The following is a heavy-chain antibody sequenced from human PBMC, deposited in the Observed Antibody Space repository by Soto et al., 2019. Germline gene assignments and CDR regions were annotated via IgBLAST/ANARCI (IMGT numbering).Heavy chain of an antibody. J-gene: IGHJ4*02. D-gene: IGHD3-10*01. CDR2: IYYSRST. V-gene: IGHV4-30-4*01. CDR3: GRAQGSGFLVS. Sequence: QVQLQESGPGLVKPSQTLSLTCTVSGGSISSGDYYWSWIRQPPGKGLEWIGYIYYSRSTYYNPSLKSRVTISVDTSKNQSSLKLSSVTAADTAVYYCGRAQGSGFLVSWGQGTLVTVSS. CDR1: GGSISSGDYY.